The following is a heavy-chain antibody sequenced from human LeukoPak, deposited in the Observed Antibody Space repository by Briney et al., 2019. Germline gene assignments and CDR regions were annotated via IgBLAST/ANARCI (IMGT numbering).Heavy chain of an antibody. Sequence: LSGGSLRLSCVASGFTFKNCAMSWVRQAPGKGLEWVSGINYSGGHKYYADSVKGRFTISRDNSKNTLYLQMNSLRAEDTAVYYCAKFPDYYGSGSYPDYWGQGTLVTVSS. CDR1: GFTFKNCA. CDR2: INYSGGHK. J-gene: IGHJ4*02. CDR3: AKFPDYYGSGSYPDY. D-gene: IGHD3-10*01. V-gene: IGHV3-23*01.